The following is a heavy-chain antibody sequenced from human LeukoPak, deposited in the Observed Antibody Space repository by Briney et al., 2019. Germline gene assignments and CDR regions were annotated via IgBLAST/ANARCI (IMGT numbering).Heavy chain of an antibody. V-gene: IGHV3-74*01. J-gene: IGHJ4*02. CDR2: ITTDGSST. D-gene: IGHD3-16*02. Sequence: GGSLRLSCAASGFTFSSYWMHWVRQAPGKGLVWVSRITTDGSSTYYADSVKGRFTISRDNAKNTLYLQMNSLRAEDTAVYYCARLSGDFDYWGQGTLVTVSS. CDR1: GFTFSSYW. CDR3: ARLSGDFDY.